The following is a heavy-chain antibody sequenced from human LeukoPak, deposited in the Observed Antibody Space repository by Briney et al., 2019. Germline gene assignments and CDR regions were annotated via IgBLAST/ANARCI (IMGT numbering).Heavy chain of an antibody. CDR1: GFTFSTYA. CDR3: AKHKGSGSYYLYSFDY. Sequence: PGGSLRLSCAASGFTFSTYAMSWVRQAPGKGLEWVSSISGSGGFTYYADSVKGRFTIYRDNSKNTLYLQMNSLRAEDTAAYYCAKHKGSGSYYLYSFDYWGQGTLVTVSS. V-gene: IGHV3-23*01. CDR2: ISGSGGFT. J-gene: IGHJ4*02. D-gene: IGHD3-10*01.